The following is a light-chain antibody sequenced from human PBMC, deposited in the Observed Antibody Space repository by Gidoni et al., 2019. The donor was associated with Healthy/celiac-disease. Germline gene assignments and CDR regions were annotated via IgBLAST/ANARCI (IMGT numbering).Light chain of an antibody. V-gene: IGKV1-8*01. CDR2: AAS. Sequence: AIRMTQSPSSLSASTGDRVTITCRASQGISSYLAWYQQKPGKAPKLLIYAASTLQSGVPSRFSGSGSETDFTLTISCLQSEDFATYYCQQYYSYPPTFGGGTKVEIK. J-gene: IGKJ4*01. CDR1: QGISSY. CDR3: QQYYSYPPT.